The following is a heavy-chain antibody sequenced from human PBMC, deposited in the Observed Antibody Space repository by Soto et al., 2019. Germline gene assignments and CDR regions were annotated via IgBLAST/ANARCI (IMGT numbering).Heavy chain of an antibody. D-gene: IGHD3-3*01. CDR2: ISSSSSTI. CDR1: GFTFSSYS. V-gene: IGHV3-48*02. CDR3: ATFITIFGNGMDV. J-gene: IGHJ6*02. Sequence: PGGSLRLSCAASGFTFSSYSMNWVRQAPGKGLEWVSYISSSSSTIYYADSVKGRFTISRDNAKNSLYLQMNSLRDVDTAVFYCATFITIFGNGMDVWGQGTTVTVSS.